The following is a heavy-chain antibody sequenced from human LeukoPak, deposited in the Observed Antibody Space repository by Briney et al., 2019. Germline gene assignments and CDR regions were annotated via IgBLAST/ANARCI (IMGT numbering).Heavy chain of an antibody. V-gene: IGHV4-34*01. CDR1: VVSSYDYN. CDR2: INHSGYT. CDR3: TRMTTGHDY. Sequence: SETLSLTCAHPVVSSYDYNSGSGSQTPGKGLEWIGEINHSGYTNDNPSLKSRVTLSIDTSRKQFSLNMRSVTVADAGIYFCTRMTTGHDYWGQGTLVTVSP. D-gene: IGHD4-17*01. J-gene: IGHJ4*02.